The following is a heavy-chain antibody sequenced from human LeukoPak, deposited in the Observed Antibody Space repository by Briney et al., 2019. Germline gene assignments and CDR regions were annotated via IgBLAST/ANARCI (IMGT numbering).Heavy chain of an antibody. J-gene: IGHJ3*02. CDR2: INTDGSST. V-gene: IGHV3-74*01. CDR1: GFTFSSYW. CDR3: ARDLRGWYGNDAFDI. Sequence: PGGSLRLSCAASGFTFSSYWMHWVRQAPGKGLVWVSRINTDGSSTSYADSVKGRFTISRDNAKNTLYLQMNSLRAEDTAVYYCARDLRGWYGNDAFDIWGQGTMVTVSS. D-gene: IGHD6-19*01.